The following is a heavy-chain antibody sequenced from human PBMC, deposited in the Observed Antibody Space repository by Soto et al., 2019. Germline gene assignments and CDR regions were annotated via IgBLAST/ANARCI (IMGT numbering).Heavy chain of an antibody. D-gene: IGHD2-21*02. CDR1: GYTFTSYA. Sequence: QVQLVQSGAEEQKPGASVKVSCKASGYTFTSYAMHWVRQAPGQRLEWMGWINAGNGNTKYSQKFQGRVTITRDTSANTAYMELSSLRSEDTAVYYCARAWVVVTAPDYWGQGTLVTVSS. J-gene: IGHJ4*02. V-gene: IGHV1-3*05. CDR3: ARAWVVVTAPDY. CDR2: INAGNGNT.